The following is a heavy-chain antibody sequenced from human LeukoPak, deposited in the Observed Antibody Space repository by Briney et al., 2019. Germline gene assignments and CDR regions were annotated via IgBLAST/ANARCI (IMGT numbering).Heavy chain of an antibody. V-gene: IGHV1-2*02. CDR1: GYTFTGYY. Sequence: ASVKVSCKASGYTFTGYYIHWVRQAPGQGLEWMGWINPNSGGTNYAQKFQGRATMTRDTSITTAYMEMSRMRSDDTAVYYCAREIWNGIDYWGQGTLVTVSS. D-gene: IGHD1-1*01. CDR2: INPNSGGT. J-gene: IGHJ4*02. CDR3: AREIWNGIDY.